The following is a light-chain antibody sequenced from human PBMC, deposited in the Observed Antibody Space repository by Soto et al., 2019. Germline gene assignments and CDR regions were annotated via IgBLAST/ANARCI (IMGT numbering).Light chain of an antibody. CDR1: TSDVGACNL. CDR2: DVI. J-gene: IGLJ3*02. Sequence: SVLTQPRSVSGSPGQAITLSCDGRTSDVGACNLGSWYQQLPGEAPKLMIYDVIKRPSDVPYRFSGSKSGNTASLTISGLQADDEADYYCCSYAGNFIWVFGGGTKVT. CDR3: CSYAGNFIWV. V-gene: IGLV2-11*01.